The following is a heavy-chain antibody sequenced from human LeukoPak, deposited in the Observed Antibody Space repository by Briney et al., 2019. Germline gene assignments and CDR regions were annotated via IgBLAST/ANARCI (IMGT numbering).Heavy chain of an antibody. CDR2: INPNSGGT. CDR3: ARDRDDSSGYYRETLFDY. CDR1: GYTFTGYY. Sequence: ASVKVSCKASGYTFTGYYMHWVRQAPGHGLEWMGWINPNSGGTNYAQKFQGRVTMTRDTSISTAYMELSRLRSDDTAVYYCARDRDDSSGYYRETLFDYWGQGTLVTVSS. V-gene: IGHV1-2*02. J-gene: IGHJ4*02. D-gene: IGHD3-22*01.